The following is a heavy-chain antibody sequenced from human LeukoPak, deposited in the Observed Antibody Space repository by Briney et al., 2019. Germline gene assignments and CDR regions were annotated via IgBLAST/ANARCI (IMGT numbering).Heavy chain of an antibody. CDR3: VEEKAYRRSWGYFYG. V-gene: IGHV3-23*01. J-gene: IGHJ4*02. Sequence: PGGSLRLSCAASGFSFSNYAMNWVRQAPGKGLEWVSCICGSGDSTYYSDSVRARLTISRHNSKSTLYVHMNSVRAEDSAIYYWVEEKAYRRSWGYFYGWGQGTLVTVSS. D-gene: IGHD6-13*01. CDR1: GFSFSNYA. CDR2: ICGSGDST.